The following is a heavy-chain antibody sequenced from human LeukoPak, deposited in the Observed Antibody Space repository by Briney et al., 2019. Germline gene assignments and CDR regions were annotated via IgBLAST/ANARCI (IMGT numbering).Heavy chain of an antibody. CDR1: GFTFRNFG. CDR2: IWYDGSNK. Sequence: PGRSLRLSCAASGFTFRNFGMHWVRQAPGKGLEWVALIWYDGSNKYYGDSVKGRFTISRDNSKNTLYLQMNSLRDEGTAVYYCAREELEYYYESSGYDNWGQGTLVTVSS. D-gene: IGHD3-22*01. V-gene: IGHV3-33*01. CDR3: AREELEYYYESSGYDN. J-gene: IGHJ4*02.